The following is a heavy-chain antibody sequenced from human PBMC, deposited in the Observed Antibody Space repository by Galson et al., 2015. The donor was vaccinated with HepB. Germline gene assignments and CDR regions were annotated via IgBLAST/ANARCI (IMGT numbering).Heavy chain of an antibody. V-gene: IGHV7-4-1*02. CDR2: INTNTGDP. J-gene: IGHJ4*02. CDR1: GYTFTSYA. Sequence: SVKVSCKASGYTFTSYAMNWVRQAPGQGLEWMGWINTNTGDPTYAQGLTGRFVFSLDTSVSTAYLQISSLKAEDTAVYYCARGLWAAGSGESGFFWGQGTLVTVSS. CDR3: ARGLWAAGSGESGFF. D-gene: IGHD6-13*01.